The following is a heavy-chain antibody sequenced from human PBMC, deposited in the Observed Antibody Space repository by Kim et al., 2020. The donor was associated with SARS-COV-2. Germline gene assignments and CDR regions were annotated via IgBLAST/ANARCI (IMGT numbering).Heavy chain of an antibody. CDR3: AKDLSVTTGTTGGVLFNS. CDR1: GFPFTTYT. J-gene: IGHJ5*02. Sequence: GGSLRLSCVASGFPFTTYTMNWVRQAPGKGLEWVSGISGSGRSTYYADSVKGRFTVSRDNSKNTLYLQMNSLRVEDTAVYYCAKDLSVTTGTTGGVLFNSWGQGTLVTVSS. V-gene: IGHV3-23*01. D-gene: IGHD4-17*01. CDR2: ISGSGRST.